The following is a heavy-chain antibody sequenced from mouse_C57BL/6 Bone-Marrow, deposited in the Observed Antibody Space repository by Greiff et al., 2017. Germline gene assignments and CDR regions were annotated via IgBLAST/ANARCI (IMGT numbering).Heavy chain of an antibody. CDR3: ARPSAYGSSYGFAY. Sequence: VKLVESGPGLVQPSQSLSITCTVSGFSLTSYGVHWVRQSPGKGLECLGVIWGGGSTDYNAAFISRLSISKDNSKSQVFFKMNSLQADDTAIYYCARPSAYGSSYGFAYWGQGTLVTVSA. J-gene: IGHJ3*01. D-gene: IGHD1-1*01. CDR1: GFSLTSYG. CDR2: IWGGGST. V-gene: IGHV2-2*01.